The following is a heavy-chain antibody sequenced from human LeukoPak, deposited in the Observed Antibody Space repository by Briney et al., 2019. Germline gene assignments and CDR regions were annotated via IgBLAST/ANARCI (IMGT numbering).Heavy chain of an antibody. D-gene: IGHD3-10*01. V-gene: IGHV3-23*01. CDR3: AKGDYYGSGGLVPDH. CDR1: GFTFSSYA. J-gene: IGHJ5*02. CDR2: ISGSGGST. Sequence: GGSLRLSCAASGFTFSSYAMIWVRQAPGKGLEWVSAISGSGGSTYYADSVKGRFTISRDNSKNTLYLQMNSLRAEDTAVYYCAKGDYYGSGGLVPDHWGQGTLVTVSS.